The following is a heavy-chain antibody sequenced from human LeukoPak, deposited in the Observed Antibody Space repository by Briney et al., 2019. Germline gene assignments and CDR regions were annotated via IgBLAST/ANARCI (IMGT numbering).Heavy chain of an antibody. V-gene: IGHV3-48*03. Sequence: GGSLRLSCAASGFTFSSYEMIWVRQAPGKGLEWVSYISSSGSNIYYADSVKGRFTISRDNAKNSVYLQMNSLRAEDTAVYYCARDWDSSGYYWFDYWGQGTLVTVSS. CDR3: ARDWDSSGYYWFDY. CDR2: ISSSGSNI. CDR1: GFTFSSYE. J-gene: IGHJ4*02. D-gene: IGHD3-22*01.